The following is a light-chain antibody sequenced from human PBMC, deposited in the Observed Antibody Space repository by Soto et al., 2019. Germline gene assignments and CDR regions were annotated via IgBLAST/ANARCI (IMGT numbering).Light chain of an antibody. CDR1: QTISNTY. Sequence: EIVLAQSPGTLSLSPGERATLSCRTSQTISNTYLAWYQHKPGQAPRLLIYGASNRATGIPDRFSGSGSGTDFSLTIGRVDPEDFAVYYCQQYVTSHPGYTFGQGTRLETK. CDR3: QQYVTSHPGYT. V-gene: IGKV3-20*01. J-gene: IGKJ2*01. CDR2: GAS.